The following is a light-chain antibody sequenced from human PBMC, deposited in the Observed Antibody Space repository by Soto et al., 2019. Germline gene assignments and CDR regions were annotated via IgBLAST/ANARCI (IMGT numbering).Light chain of an antibody. CDR3: QQYNIYST. Sequence: DIQMCQSPSTLSAYVDDRVTITCRASQSISSWLAWYQQKPGKAPRLLIYDASSLESGVPSRFSGSGSGTEFTLTISSLQPDDFATYYCQQYNIYSTFGQGTKVDIK. J-gene: IGKJ1*01. CDR1: QSISSW. CDR2: DAS. V-gene: IGKV1-5*01.